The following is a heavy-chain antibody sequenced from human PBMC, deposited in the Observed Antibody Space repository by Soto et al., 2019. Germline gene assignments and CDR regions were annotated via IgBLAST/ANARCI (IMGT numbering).Heavy chain of an antibody. V-gene: IGHV3-30-3*01. CDR2: ISYDGSNK. CDR1: GFTFSSYA. Sequence: PGGSLRLSCAASGFTFSSYAMHWVRQAPGKGLEWVAVISYDGSNKYYADSVKGRFTISRDNSKNTLYLQMNSLRAEDTAVYYCARDRHCPIAYCGGDCYSWWCPPRYYYYYGMDVWGQGTTVTVSS. D-gene: IGHD2-21*02. J-gene: IGHJ6*02. CDR3: ARDRHCPIAYCGGDCYSWWCPPRYYYYYGMDV.